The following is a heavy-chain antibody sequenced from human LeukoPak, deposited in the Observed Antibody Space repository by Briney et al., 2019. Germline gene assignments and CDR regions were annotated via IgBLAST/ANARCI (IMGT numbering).Heavy chain of an antibody. D-gene: IGHD3-10*01. CDR1: GGSFSGYF. J-gene: IGHJ5*02. Sequence: SETLSLTCAVYGGSFSGYFWNWIRQPPGKGLEWIGEINHTGTTHHNPSHKSRVTISIDTSKNQISLTLTSVTATDTGVYFWARGRESGSYFAWSGPCGQGTLVSVSS. CDR3: ARGRESGSYFAWSGP. V-gene: IGHV4-34*01. CDR2: INHTGTT.